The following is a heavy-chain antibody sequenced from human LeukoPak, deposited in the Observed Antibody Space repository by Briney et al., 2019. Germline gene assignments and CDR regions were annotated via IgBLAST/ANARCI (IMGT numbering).Heavy chain of an antibody. CDR3: ALLFFGAFWSGYPA. V-gene: IGHV4-30-2*01. Sequence: SETLSLTCAVSGGSISSGGYSWSWIRQPPGKGLEWIGYIYHSGSTYYNPSLKSRVTISVDRSKNQFSLKLSSVTAADTAVYYCALLFFGAFWSGYPAWSQGTLVTVSS. D-gene: IGHD3-3*01. CDR1: GGSISSGGYS. CDR2: IYHSGST. J-gene: IGHJ5*02.